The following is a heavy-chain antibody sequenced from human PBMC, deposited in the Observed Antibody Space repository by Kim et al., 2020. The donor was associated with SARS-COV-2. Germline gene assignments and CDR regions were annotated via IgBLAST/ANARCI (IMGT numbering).Heavy chain of an antibody. J-gene: IGHJ4*02. D-gene: IGHD4-17*01. CDR3: TTDLHDCGDYDY. V-gene: IGHV3-15*01. Sequence: DYAAPVKGRCTISRDDSKYTLYLQMNSLKTEDTAVYCCTTDLHDCGDYDYWGQGTLVTVSS.